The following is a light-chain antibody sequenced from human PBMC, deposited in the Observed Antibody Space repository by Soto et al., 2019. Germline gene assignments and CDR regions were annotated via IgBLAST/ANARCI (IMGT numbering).Light chain of an antibody. CDR1: QGISSY. J-gene: IGKJ5*01. Sequence: AIRMTQSPSSFSASTGDRVTITCRASQGISSYLAWYQQKPGKAPKLLIYAASSLQSGVPSRFSGSGSGTDFTLTIRGLQPEDFATYYCQQPISFPITFGQGTRLEIK. CDR3: QQPISFPIT. CDR2: AAS. V-gene: IGKV1-8*01.